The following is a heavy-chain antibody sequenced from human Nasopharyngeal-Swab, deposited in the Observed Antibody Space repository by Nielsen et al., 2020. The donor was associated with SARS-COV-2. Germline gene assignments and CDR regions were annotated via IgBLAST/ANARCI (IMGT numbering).Heavy chain of an antibody. CDR2: IYRLGGT. CDR3: ARGTPFDY. CDR1: GGSISSGDYS. D-gene: IGHD1-1*01. Sequence: SETLSLTCTVSGGSISSGDYSWSWIRQLPGKGLEWIGYIYRLGGTSYNPSLKSRVTISLDASNNQFSLRLSSVTAADTAMFYCARGTPFDYWGQGILVTVSS. J-gene: IGHJ4*02. V-gene: IGHV4-31*03.